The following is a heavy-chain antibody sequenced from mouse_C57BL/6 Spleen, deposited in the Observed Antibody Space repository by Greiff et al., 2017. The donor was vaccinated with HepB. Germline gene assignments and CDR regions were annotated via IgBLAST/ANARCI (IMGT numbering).Heavy chain of an antibody. V-gene: IGHV1-5*01. J-gene: IGHJ4*01. CDR1: GYTFTSYW. D-gene: IGHD2-1*01. Sequence: VQLKESGTVLARPGASVKMSCKTSGYTFTSYWMHWVKQRPGQGLEWIGAIYPGNSDTSYNQQFKGKTKLTAVTSASTAYMELSSLTNEDSAVYYCTRRYGNSGAMDYWGQGTSVTVSS. CDR2: IYPGNSDT. CDR3: TRRYGNSGAMDY.